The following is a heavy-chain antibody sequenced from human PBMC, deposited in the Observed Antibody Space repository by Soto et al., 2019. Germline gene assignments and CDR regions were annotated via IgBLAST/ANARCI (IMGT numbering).Heavy chain of an antibody. J-gene: IGHJ4*02. CDR1: GFTFSSYA. V-gene: IGHV3-23*01. Sequence: GGSLRLSCAASGFTFSSYAMSWVRQAPGKGLEWVSAISGSGGSTYYPDSVKGRFTISRDNSKNTLYLQMNSLRAEDTAVYYCAKGVLYYDYAVEGYYFDYWGQGTLVTVSS. CDR3: AKGVLYYDYAVEGYYFDY. CDR2: ISGSGGST. D-gene: IGHD3-16*01.